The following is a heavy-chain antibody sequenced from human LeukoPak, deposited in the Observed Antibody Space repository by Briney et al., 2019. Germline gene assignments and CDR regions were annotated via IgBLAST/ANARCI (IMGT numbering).Heavy chain of an antibody. V-gene: IGHV1-69*10. D-gene: IGHD3-3*01. CDR1: GATSSDYA. J-gene: IGHJ6*04. CDR3: AGIPVFGVVLHQEPV. CDR2: FIPILGTA. Sequence: SVKVSCKASGATSSDYALNWVRQAPGQGLEWMGVFIPILGTANSTQKFQDRVTITADMSTNTAYMELSSLRSEDTAVYFCAGIPVFGVVLHQEPVWGKGTTVTVST.